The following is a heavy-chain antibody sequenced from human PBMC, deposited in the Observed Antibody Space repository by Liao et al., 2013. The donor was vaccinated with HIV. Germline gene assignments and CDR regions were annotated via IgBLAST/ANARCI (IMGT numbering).Heavy chain of an antibody. J-gene: IGHJ4*02. CDR1: GGTIDNYF. CDR3: ARDRPSSSFFEY. CDR2: IDTSGNT. V-gene: IGHV4-4*07. D-gene: IGHD6-13*01. Sequence: QVQLQQSGPRLVKPSETLSLTCTVSGGTIDNYFCNWIRHPAGKGLEWIGRIDTSGNTNYNPSLKSRATLSEDTSKNQFSLRLSSVTAADTAVYYCARDRPSSSFFEYWGQGILVTVSA.